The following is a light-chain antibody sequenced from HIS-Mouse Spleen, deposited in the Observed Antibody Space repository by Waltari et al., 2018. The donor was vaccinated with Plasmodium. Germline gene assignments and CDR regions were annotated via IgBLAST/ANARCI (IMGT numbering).Light chain of an antibody. CDR3: QAWDSSTVV. J-gene: IGLJ2*01. Sequence: SYELTQPSSVSVPPGQTASITCSGDKLGYKYACWYQQKPGQSPVLVIYQDSKRPSGIPERFSGSNSGNTATLTISGTQAMDEADYYCQAWDSSTVVFGGGTKLTVL. V-gene: IGLV3-1*01. CDR1: KLGYKY. CDR2: QDS.